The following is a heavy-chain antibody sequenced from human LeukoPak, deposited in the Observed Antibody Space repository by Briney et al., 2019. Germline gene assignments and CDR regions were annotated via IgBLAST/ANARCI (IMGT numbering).Heavy chain of an antibody. V-gene: IGHV1-46*01. CDR3: ARDGGIAAALEGEPYYYYYMDV. D-gene: IGHD6-13*01. Sequence: ASVKVSCKASGYTFTSYYMHWVRQAPGQGLEWMGIINPSGGSTSYAQKFQGRVTVTRDTSTSTVYMELSSLRSEDTAVYYCARDGGIAAALEGEPYYYYYMDVWGKGTTVTVSS. CDR2: INPSGGST. J-gene: IGHJ6*03. CDR1: GYTFTSYY.